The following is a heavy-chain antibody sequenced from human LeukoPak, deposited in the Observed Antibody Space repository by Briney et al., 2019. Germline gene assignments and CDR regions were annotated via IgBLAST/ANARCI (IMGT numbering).Heavy chain of an antibody. Sequence: SETLSLTCAVSGYSISSGYYWGWIRQPPGKGLEWIGSIYHSGSTYYNPSLKSRGTISVDTSKNQFSLKLSSVTAADTAVYYCARHEGPLYGDYVDWYFDLWGRGTLVTVSS. J-gene: IGHJ2*01. CDR2: IYHSGST. CDR1: GYSISSGYY. D-gene: IGHD4-17*01. V-gene: IGHV4-38-2*01. CDR3: ARHEGPLYGDYVDWYFDL.